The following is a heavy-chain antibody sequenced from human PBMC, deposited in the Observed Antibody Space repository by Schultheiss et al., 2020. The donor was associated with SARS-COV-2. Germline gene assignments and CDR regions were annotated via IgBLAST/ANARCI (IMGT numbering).Heavy chain of an antibody. J-gene: IGHJ2*01. CDR3: ARESEGTNWYFDL. Sequence: SETLSLTCTVSGGSVNSGSYYWNWIRQPPGKGLEWIGEIYHSGSTNYNPSLKSRVTISVDTSKNQFSLRLSSVTAADTAVYYCARESEGTNWYFDLWGRGTLVTVSS. CDR1: GGSVNSGSYY. D-gene: IGHD1-7*01. V-gene: IGHV4-61*01. CDR2: IYHSGST.